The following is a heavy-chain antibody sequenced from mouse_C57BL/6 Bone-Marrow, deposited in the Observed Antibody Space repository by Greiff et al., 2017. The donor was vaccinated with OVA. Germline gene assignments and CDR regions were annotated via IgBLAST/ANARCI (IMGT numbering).Heavy chain of an antibody. CDR1: GYSITSGYY. V-gene: IGHV3-6*01. Sequence: VQLKESGPGLVKPSQSLSLTCSVTGYSITSGYYWNWIRQFPGNKLEWMGYISYDGSNNYNPSLKNRISITRDTSKNQFFLKLNSVTTEDTATYYCARAENYDARGAMDYWGQGTSVTVSS. D-gene: IGHD2-3*01. CDR2: ISYDGSN. J-gene: IGHJ4*01. CDR3: ARAENYDARGAMDY.